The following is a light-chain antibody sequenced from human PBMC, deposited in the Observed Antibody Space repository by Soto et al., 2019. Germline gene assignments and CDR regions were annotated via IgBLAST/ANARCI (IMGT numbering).Light chain of an antibody. J-gene: IGKJ3*01. CDR2: DAS. CDR1: QAIRND. V-gene: IGKV1-33*01. CDR3: QQYDNLPLT. Sequence: IHMTQSPSSLSASVGDRVILTWRASQAIRNDLGWYQQKPGKAPKLLIYDASNLETGVPSRFSGSGSGTDFTFTISSLQPEDIATYYCQQYDNLPLTFGPGTKVDIK.